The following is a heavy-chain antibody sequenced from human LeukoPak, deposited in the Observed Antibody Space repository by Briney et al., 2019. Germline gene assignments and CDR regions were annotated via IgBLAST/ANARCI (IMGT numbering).Heavy chain of an antibody. D-gene: IGHD2-15*01. Sequence: ASVKVSCKASGYTFTSYGISWVRQAPGQGLEWMGWISAYNGNTNYAQKFQGRVTMTRDTSISTAYMELSRLTSDDTAVYYCARVSHKGLVVVADDYWGQGTLVTVSS. CDR1: GYTFTSYG. CDR2: ISAYNGNT. CDR3: ARVSHKGLVVVADDY. J-gene: IGHJ4*02. V-gene: IGHV1-18*01.